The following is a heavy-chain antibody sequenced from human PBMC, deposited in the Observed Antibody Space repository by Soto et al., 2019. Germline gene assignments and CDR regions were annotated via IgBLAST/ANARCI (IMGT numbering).Heavy chain of an antibody. CDR2: ISGSGGST. CDR1: GFTFSSYA. CDR3: AISSQQWLVSSPPEYFQH. J-gene: IGHJ1*01. D-gene: IGHD6-19*01. Sequence: GGSLRLSCAASGFTFSSYAMSWVRQAPGKGLEWVSAISGSGGSTYYADSVKGRFTISRDNSKNTLYLQMNSLRAEDTAVYYCAISSQQWLVSSPPEYFQHWGQVTLVTVSS. V-gene: IGHV3-23*01.